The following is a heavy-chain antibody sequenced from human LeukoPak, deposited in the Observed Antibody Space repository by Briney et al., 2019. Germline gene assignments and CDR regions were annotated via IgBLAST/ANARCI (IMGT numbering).Heavy chain of an antibody. CDR2: ISGSSSNI. Sequence: PGGSLRLSCAASGFTFSSYNMNWVRQAPGKGLEWVSSISGSSSNIYYADSVKGRFTTSRDNAENSLYLQMNSLRGEDTAVYYCARNSEGYWGQGTLVTVSS. CDR1: GFTFSSYN. V-gene: IGHV3-21*01. CDR3: ARNSEGY. D-gene: IGHD2-21*01. J-gene: IGHJ4*02.